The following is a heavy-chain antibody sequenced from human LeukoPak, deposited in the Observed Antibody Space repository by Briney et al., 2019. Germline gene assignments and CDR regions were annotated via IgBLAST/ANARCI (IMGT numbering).Heavy chain of an antibody. J-gene: IGHJ4*02. V-gene: IGHV3-7*01. CDR2: INQDGSEG. CDR3: ARDLPDY. Sequence: PGGCLRLSCAGSGFTFSSYWMSWVRQAPGKGLEWVANINQDGSEGYYVDSVKGRFTISRDNAKNSLYLQMNSLRAEDTAVYYCARDLPDYWGQGTLVTVSS. CDR1: GFTFSSYW.